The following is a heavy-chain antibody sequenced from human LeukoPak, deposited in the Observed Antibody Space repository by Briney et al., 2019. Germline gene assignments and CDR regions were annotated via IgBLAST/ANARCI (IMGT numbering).Heavy chain of an antibody. CDR3: ARRLRFLEWLFSPAFDI. J-gene: IGHJ3*02. Sequence: PSETLSLTCTVSGGSISSSSYYWGWIRQPPGKGLEWIGSIYYSGSTYYNPSLKSRVTISVDTSKNLFSLKLSSVTAADTAVYYCARRLRFLEWLFSPAFDIWGQGTMVTVSS. D-gene: IGHD3-3*01. V-gene: IGHV4-39*01. CDR1: GGSISSSSYY. CDR2: IYYSGST.